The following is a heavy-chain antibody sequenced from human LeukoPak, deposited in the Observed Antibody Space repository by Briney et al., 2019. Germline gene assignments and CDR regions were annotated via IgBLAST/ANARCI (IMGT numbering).Heavy chain of an antibody. CDR1: GGSISSGSYY. CDR2: IYTSGST. J-gene: IGHJ4*02. CDR3: AKLYGGKYY. Sequence: PSETLSLTCTVSGGSISSGSYYWSWIRQPAGKGLEWIGRIYTSGSTNYNPSLKSRVTISVDTSKNQFSLKLSSVTAADTAVYYCAKLYGGKYYWGQGTLVTVSS. D-gene: IGHD4-23*01. V-gene: IGHV4-61*02.